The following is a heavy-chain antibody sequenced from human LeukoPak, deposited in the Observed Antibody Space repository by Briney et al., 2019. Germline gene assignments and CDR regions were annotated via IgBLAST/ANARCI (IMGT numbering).Heavy chain of an antibody. CDR1: GGSINSGDYY. CDR2: IYASGST. CDR3: ARDRIMYESGSGHHKWFDP. V-gene: IGHV4-61*02. J-gene: IGHJ5*02. Sequence: SETLSLTCTVSGGSINSGDYYWNWIRQPAGKVPEWIGRIYASGSTNYNPSLESRVTISADTTKNQCSLKLSSVTAADTAVYYCARDRIMYESGSGHHKWFDPWGQGTLVTVSS. D-gene: IGHD2-8*01.